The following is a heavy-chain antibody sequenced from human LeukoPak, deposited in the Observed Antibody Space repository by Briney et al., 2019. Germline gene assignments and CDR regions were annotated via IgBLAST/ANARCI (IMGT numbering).Heavy chain of an antibody. J-gene: IGHJ3*02. V-gene: IGHV2-5*02. CDR3: ARFYYGGNSGDAFDI. CDR2: IYWDDDK. Sequence: SGPTLVNPTQTLTLTCTFSGFSLSTSGVGVGWIRQPPGKALEWLALIYWDDDKRYSPSLKSRLTITKDTSKNQVVLTMTNMDPVDTATYYCARFYYGGNSGDAFDIWGQGTMVTVSS. CDR1: GFSLSTSGVG. D-gene: IGHD4-23*01.